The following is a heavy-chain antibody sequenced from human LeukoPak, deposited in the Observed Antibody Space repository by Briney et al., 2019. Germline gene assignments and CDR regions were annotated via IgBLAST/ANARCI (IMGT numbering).Heavy chain of an antibody. CDR1: GYTFTSYG. CDR2: ISAYNGNT. V-gene: IGHV1-18*01. CDR3: AAVGWGYSSSPLPMDV. Sequence: ASVKVSCKASGYTFTSYGISWVRQAPGQGLEWMGWISAYNGNTNYAQKLQGRVTMTTDTSTSTAYMELSSLRSEDTAVYYCAAVGWGYSSSPLPMDVWGQGTTVTVSS. J-gene: IGHJ6*02. D-gene: IGHD6-13*01.